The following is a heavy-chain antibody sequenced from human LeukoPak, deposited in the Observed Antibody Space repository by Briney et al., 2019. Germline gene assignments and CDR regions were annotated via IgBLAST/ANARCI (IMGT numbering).Heavy chain of an antibody. Sequence: WGSLTLSCAVSGCTFSSYYMSWVRQAQRQGQEWVSAISGSGGSTYYADSVKRRFTISRDNTKNTLYLLKNSPRAEDTAVYYCATDHLKRQLVLLIDYWGQGTMVTVSS. D-gene: IGHD6-13*01. CDR2: ISGSGGST. CDR3: ATDHLKRQLVLLIDY. J-gene: IGHJ4*02. V-gene: IGHV3-23*01. CDR1: GCTFSSYY.